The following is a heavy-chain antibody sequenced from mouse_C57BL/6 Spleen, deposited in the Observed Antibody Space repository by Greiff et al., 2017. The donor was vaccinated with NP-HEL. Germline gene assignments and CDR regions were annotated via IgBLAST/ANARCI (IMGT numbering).Heavy chain of an antibody. Sequence: VQLQQSGAELVKPGASVKMSCKASGYTFTSYWITWVKQRPGQGLEWIGDIYPGSGSTNYNEKFKSKATLTVDTSSSTAYMQLSSLTSEDSAVYYCARSVYYDYAYFDYWGQGTTLTVSS. CDR3: ARSVYYDYAYFDY. J-gene: IGHJ2*01. CDR2: IYPGSGST. V-gene: IGHV1-55*01. CDR1: GYTFTSYW. D-gene: IGHD2-4*01.